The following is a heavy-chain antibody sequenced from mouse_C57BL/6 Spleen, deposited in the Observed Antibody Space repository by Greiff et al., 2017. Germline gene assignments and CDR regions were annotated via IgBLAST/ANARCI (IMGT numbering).Heavy chain of an antibody. Sequence: AQLQQPGAELVKPGASVKISCKASGYAFSSYWMNWVKQRPGQGLEWIGQIYPGDGDTNSNGKFKGKATLTVDKSSSTAYMQLSSLASEDSAVYFCARGGGYVDYWGQGTSLTVAS. CDR1: GYAFSSYW. CDR3: ARGGGYVDY. D-gene: IGHD2-2*01. CDR2: IYPGDGDT. J-gene: IGHJ2*02. V-gene: IGHV1-80*01.